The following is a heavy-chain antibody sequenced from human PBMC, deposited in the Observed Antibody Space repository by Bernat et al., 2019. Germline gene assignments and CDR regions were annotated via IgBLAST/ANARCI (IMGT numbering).Heavy chain of an antibody. Sequence: QVQLVESGGGVVQPGRSLRLSCAASGFTFSSYAMHWVRQAPGKGLEWVAVISYDGSNKYYADSVKGRFTISRDNSKNTLYLQMNSPRAEDTAVYYCARIGTGRPFDPWGQGTLVTVSS. CDR2: ISYDGSNK. CDR1: GFTFSSYA. V-gene: IGHV3-30-3*01. D-gene: IGHD1-1*01. J-gene: IGHJ5*02. CDR3: ARIGTGRPFDP.